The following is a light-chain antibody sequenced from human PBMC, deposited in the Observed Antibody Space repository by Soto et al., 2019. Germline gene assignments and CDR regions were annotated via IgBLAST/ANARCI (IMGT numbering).Light chain of an antibody. CDR3: CSYTSDLTPYV. CDR1: SSDVGTYYL. J-gene: IGLJ1*01. CDR2: EGT. V-gene: IGLV2-23*01. Sequence: QSVLTQPASVSGSPGQSSTISCTGTSSDVGTYYLVSWYQQHPGKVPKPMIYEGTKRPSGVSDRFSGSKSGNTASLTISGLQAEDEADYYCCSYTSDLTPYVFGTGTKVTVL.